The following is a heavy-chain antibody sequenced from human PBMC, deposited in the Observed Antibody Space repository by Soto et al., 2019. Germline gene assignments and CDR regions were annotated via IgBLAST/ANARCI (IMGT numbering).Heavy chain of an antibody. CDR1: RYTFTAYY. J-gene: IGHJ4*02. D-gene: IGHD1-1*01. CDR3: ARVVGAYGTFDF. V-gene: IGHV1-2*04. Sequence: ASVKVSCKASRYTFTAYYMHWVRQAPGQGLEWMGWINPNSGGTNYAQKFQGCVTMTRDTSISTAYMELSRLRSDDTAVYYCARVVGAYGTFDFWGQGTLVTVSS. CDR2: INPNSGGT.